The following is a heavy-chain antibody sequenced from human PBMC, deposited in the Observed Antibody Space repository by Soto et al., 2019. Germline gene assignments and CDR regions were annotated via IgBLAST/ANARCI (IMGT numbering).Heavy chain of an antibody. CDR3: ARTLMTTVTQDAFDI. CDR2: INHSGST. D-gene: IGHD4-17*01. CDR1: GGSFSGYY. J-gene: IGHJ3*02. Sequence: QVQLQQWGAGLLKPSETLSLTCAVYGGSFSGYYWSWIRQPPGKGLEWIGEINHSGSTNYNPSLKRRVTISVDTSKNQFSLKLSSVTAADTAVYYCARTLMTTVTQDAFDIWGQGTMVTVSS. V-gene: IGHV4-34*01.